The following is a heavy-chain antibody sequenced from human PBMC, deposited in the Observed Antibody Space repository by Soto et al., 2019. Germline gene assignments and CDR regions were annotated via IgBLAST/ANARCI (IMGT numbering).Heavy chain of an antibody. CDR3: ARDVFRELPAAPDY. J-gene: IGHJ4*02. CDR1: GFTFSSYW. CDR2: INSDGSST. Sequence: GGSLRLSCAASGFTFSSYWMRWVRQAPGKGLVWVSRINSDGSSTSYADSVKGRFTISRDNAKNTLYLQMNSLRAEDTAVYYCARDVFRELPAAPDYWGQGTLVTVSS. V-gene: IGHV3-74*01. D-gene: IGHD2-2*01.